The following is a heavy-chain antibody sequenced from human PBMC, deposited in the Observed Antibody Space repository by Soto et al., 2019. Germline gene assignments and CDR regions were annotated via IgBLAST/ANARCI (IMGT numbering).Heavy chain of an antibody. CDR3: ARDRGPSSGYYPYWFDP. J-gene: IGHJ5*02. V-gene: IGHV1-69*12. CDR1: GGTFSSYA. Sequence: QVQLVQSGAEVKKPGSSVKVSCKASGGTFSSYAITWVRQARGQGPEWMGGIIPIFGTANYAQKFQGRVTITADESTSTAYMELSSLRSEDTAVYYCARDRGPSSGYYPYWFDPWGQGTLVTVSS. CDR2: IIPIFGTA. D-gene: IGHD3-22*01.